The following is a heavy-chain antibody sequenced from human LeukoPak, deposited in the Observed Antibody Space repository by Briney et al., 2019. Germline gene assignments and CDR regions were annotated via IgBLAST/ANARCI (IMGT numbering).Heavy chain of an antibody. V-gene: IGHV1-18*01. CDR2: INTDSGDT. CDR1: GYSFTTYG. Sequence: ASVKVSCKASGYSFTTYGISWVRQAPGQGLEWMGWINTDSGDTTYSHQLQGRLTLTTDTSTSTVYMDLRSLQSDDTALYYCARDFCSGEGCYHALGHWGQGALVTVSS. D-gene: IGHD3-3*01. CDR3: ARDFCSGEGCYHALGH. J-gene: IGHJ4*02.